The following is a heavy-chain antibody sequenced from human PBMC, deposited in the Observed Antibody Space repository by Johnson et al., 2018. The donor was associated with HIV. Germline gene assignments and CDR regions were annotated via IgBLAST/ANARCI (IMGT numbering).Heavy chain of an antibody. Sequence: VQLMESGGGLVKPGGSLRLSCAASGFTFSSYWMSWVRQAPGKGLEWLANIKEDGSEDYYVDSLKGRFTISRDNAQNSLYLQMDNLRAEDSAVYYCTRDGVYSSPHDAFDIWGQGTVVTVSS. CDR3: TRDGVYSSPHDAFDI. CDR2: IKEDGSED. CDR1: GFTFSSYW. V-gene: IGHV3-7*03. J-gene: IGHJ3*02. D-gene: IGHD6-13*01.